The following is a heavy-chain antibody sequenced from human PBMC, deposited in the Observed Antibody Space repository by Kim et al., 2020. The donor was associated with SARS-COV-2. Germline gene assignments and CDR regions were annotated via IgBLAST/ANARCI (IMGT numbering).Heavy chain of an antibody. D-gene: IGHD5-18*01. CDR3: ARLSRSIQKGFDY. J-gene: IGHJ4*02. V-gene: IGHV3-11*01. Sequence: SADSVKGRFTISRDNAKNSLYLKMNSLRAEDTAVYYCARLSRSIQKGFDYWGQGTLVTVSS.